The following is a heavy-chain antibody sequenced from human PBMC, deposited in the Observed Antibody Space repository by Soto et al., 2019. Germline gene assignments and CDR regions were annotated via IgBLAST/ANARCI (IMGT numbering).Heavy chain of an antibody. Sequence: QVQLVESGGGVVQPGRSLRLSCAASGFTFSSYAMHWVRQAPGKGLEWVAVISYDGSNKYYADSVKGRFTISRDNSKNTLYLQMNSLRAEDTAVYYCARDGYCSGGSCYPHDYWGQGTLVTVSS. CDR2: ISYDGSNK. CDR1: GFTFSSYA. CDR3: ARDGYCSGGSCYPHDY. J-gene: IGHJ4*02. V-gene: IGHV3-30-3*01. D-gene: IGHD2-15*01.